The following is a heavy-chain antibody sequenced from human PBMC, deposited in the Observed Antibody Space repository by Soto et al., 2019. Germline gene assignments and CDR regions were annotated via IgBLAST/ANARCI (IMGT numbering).Heavy chain of an antibody. CDR1: GGSFSGYY. Sequence: SETLSLTCAVYGGSFSGYYWSWIRQPPGKGLEWIGEINHSGSTNYNPSLKSRVTISVDTSKNQFSPKLSSVTAADTAVYYCARYCSGGSCSPLDAFDIWGQGTMVNVSS. J-gene: IGHJ3*02. CDR3: ARYCSGGSCSPLDAFDI. V-gene: IGHV4-34*01. CDR2: INHSGST. D-gene: IGHD2-15*01.